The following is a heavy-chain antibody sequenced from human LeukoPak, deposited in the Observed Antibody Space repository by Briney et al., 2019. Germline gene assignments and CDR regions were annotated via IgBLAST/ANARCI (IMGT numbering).Heavy chain of an antibody. CDR1: GGSFSGYY. J-gene: IGHJ4*02. Sequence: SETLSLTCAVYGGSFSGYYWSWIRQPPGKGLEWIGEINHRGSTNYNPSLKSRVTLSVDTSKNQFSLKLSAVAAADKAVYYGARGGGYDYYWGQGTLVTVSS. CDR3: ARGGGYDYY. D-gene: IGHD5-12*01. CDR2: INHRGST. V-gene: IGHV4-34*01.